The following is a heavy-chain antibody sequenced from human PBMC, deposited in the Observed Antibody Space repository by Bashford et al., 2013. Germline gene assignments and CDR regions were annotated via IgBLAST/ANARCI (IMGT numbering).Heavy chain of an antibody. V-gene: IGHV4-34*01. CDR3: ARSRGYCSGGSCYGY. D-gene: IGHD2-15*01. CDR2: INHSGST. Sequence: SSETLSLTCAVYGGSFSDHSWSWVRQSPGKGLEWIGEINHSGSTNYNPSLKSRVTISVDTSKNQFSLKLSSVTAADTAVYYCARSRGYCSGGSCYGYWGQGTLVTVSS. J-gene: IGHJ4*02. CDR1: GGSFSDHS.